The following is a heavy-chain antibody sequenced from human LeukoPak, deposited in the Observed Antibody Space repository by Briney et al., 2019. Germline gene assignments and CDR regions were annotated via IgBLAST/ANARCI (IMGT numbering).Heavy chain of an antibody. D-gene: IGHD1-26*01. J-gene: IGHJ4*02. CDR1: GLTFSTYG. CDR3: ATGFMGSVGAYFGY. CDR2: IHNSESST. Sequence: GGSLRLSCAARGLTFSTYGMSWLRQAPGKGLDGVSRIHNSESSTYYTDSVNGRCTISRDNAKNTLYLQMDSLRPEAPDVYYCATGFMGSVGAYFGYWGQGTLVTVSS. V-gene: IGHV3-23*01.